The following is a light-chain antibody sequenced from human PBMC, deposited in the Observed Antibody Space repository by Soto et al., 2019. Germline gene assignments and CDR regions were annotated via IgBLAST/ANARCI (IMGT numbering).Light chain of an antibody. CDR1: QSISTY. CDR3: QQSYSTPCT. J-gene: IGKJ2*02. CDR2: AAS. Sequence: DIQLTQSPSSLSASVGDRVTITCRASQSISTYLNWYQQKPGKAPKLLIYAASSLQSGVPARFSDSGSGTDFTLTISSLQPEDFATYYCQQSYSTPCTFGQGTKLEIK. V-gene: IGKV1-39*01.